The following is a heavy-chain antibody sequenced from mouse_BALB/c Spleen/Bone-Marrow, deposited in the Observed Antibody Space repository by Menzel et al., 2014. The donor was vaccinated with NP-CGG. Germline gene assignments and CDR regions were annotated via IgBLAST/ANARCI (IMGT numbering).Heavy chain of an antibody. Sequence: QVQLKQSGAELMKPGASVKISCKATGYTFSSYWLEWVIQRPGHGLEWIGEILPGSGSFNYNEKFKGKATFTADTSSNIAYMQPSSLTSEDSAVYYCARWHYGNYYYAMDYWGQGTSVTVSS. V-gene: IGHV1-9*01. CDR1: GYTFSSYW. D-gene: IGHD2-1*01. J-gene: IGHJ4*01. CDR3: ARWHYGNYYYAMDY. CDR2: ILPGSGSF.